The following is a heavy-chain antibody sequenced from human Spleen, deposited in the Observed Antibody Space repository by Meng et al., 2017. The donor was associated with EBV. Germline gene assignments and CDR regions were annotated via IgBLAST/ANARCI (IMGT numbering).Heavy chain of an antibody. CDR3: ARDVYSGRYYAYGH. CDR1: GSSIRTSNW. V-gene: IGHV4-4*02. J-gene: IGHJ4*02. Sequence: PGQGRPCGVRVLTCAVSGSSIRTSNWWSWVRQPPGKGLEWIGEIFHSGNTNYNPSLKSRVTISVDTSKNQFSLNLTSVTAADTAVYYCARDVYSGRYYAYGHWGQGTLVTVSS. CDR2: IFHSGNT. D-gene: IGHD1-26*01.